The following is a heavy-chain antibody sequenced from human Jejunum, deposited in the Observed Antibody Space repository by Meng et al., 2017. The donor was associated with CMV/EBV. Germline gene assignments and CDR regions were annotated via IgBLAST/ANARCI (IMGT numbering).Heavy chain of an antibody. J-gene: IGHJ4*02. CDR3: ARGNGSGSYLIEY. V-gene: IGHV3-30-3*01. CDR1: GFTFNSYA. CDR2: MSYDGGNI. D-gene: IGHD3-10*01. Sequence: CAASGFTFNSYAMHWVRQAPGKGLEWVALMSYDGGNIQYADSVKGRFTISRENSKNMVYLQVNSLRAEDAAVYYCARGNGSGSYLIEYWGQGTLVTVSS.